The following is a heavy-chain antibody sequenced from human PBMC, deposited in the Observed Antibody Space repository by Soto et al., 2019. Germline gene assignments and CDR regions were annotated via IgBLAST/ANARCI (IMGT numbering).Heavy chain of an antibody. J-gene: IGHJ4*02. CDR2: ISFDGNNI. Sequence: VGSLRLSCASSGFNFSFYAMHWVRQTPGKGLEWVAVISFDGNNIYYADSVRGRFIISRDSSSSMLYLQMNNLKPEDSAIYYCARVGCCSIWCVTQFDNWGQGTLVIVSS. D-gene: IGHD2-2*01. CDR3: ARVGCCSIWCVTQFDN. CDR1: GFNFSFYA. V-gene: IGHV3-30-3*01.